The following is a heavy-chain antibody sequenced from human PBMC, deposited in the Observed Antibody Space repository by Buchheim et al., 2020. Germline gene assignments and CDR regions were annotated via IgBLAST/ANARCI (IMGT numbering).Heavy chain of an antibody. CDR3: ARQTYYYDSSGSYYFDY. V-gene: IGHV3-33*01. Sequence: QVQLVESGGGVVQPGRSLRLSCAASGFTFSSYGMHWVRQAPGKGLEWVAVIWYDGSNKYYADSVKGRFTISRDNSKKKLYLQMNSLRAEDTAVYYCARQTYYYDSSGSYYFDYWGQGTL. CDR1: GFTFSSYG. D-gene: IGHD3-22*01. CDR2: IWYDGSNK. J-gene: IGHJ4*02.